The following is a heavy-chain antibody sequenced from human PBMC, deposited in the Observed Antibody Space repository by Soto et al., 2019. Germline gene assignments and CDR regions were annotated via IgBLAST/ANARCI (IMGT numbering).Heavy chain of an antibody. Sequence: GGSLRLSCAASGFTFSSYAMAWVRQAPGKGLEWVSALTETGGSTYYAASVKGRFTISRDNSRSTLYLQMDRLRVDDTAVYYCAKIKGAITFLHFDNWGQGTLVTVSS. D-gene: IGHD3-16*01. J-gene: IGHJ4*02. CDR2: LTETGGST. CDR1: GFTFSSYA. CDR3: AKIKGAITFLHFDN. V-gene: IGHV3-23*01.